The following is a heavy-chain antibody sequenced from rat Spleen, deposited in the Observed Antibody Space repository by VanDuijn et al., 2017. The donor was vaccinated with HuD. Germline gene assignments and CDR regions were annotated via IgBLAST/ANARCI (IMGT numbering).Heavy chain of an antibody. CDR2: IVYDGTRT. V-gene: IGHV5S10*01. J-gene: IGHJ2*01. Sequence: EVQLVESGGGLVQPGRSLKLSCVVSGFTFSNNAMAWVRQAPKKGLEWVATIVYDGTRTYFRDSVKGRFTLSRDNTKSTLYLQMDSLRSEDTATYYCATQSIIRVPLFDYWGQGVMVTVSS. CDR1: GFTFSNNA. D-gene: IGHD4-3*01. CDR3: ATQSIIRVPLFDY.